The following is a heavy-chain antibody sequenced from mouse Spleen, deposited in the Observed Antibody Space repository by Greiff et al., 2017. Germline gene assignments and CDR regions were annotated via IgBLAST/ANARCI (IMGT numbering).Heavy chain of an antibody. CDR2: IDPSDSYT. D-gene: IGHD4-1*01. CDR1: GYTFTSYW. Sequence: VKLQQPGAELVKPGASVKLSCKASGYTFTSYWMQWVKQRPGQGLEWIGEIDPSDSYTNYNQKFKGKATLTVDTSSSTAYMQLSSLTSEDSAVYYCARGGFTGTGVDYWGQGTTLTVSS. J-gene: IGHJ2*01. CDR3: ARGGFTGTGVDY. V-gene: IGHV1-50*01.